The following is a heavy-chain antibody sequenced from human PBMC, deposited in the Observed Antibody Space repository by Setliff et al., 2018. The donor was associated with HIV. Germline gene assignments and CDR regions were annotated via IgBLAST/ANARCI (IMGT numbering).Heavy chain of an antibody. V-gene: IGHV3-33*06. CDR1: GFTFSSYG. CDR3: AKDAPETSWVFTSSSPDY. D-gene: IGHD6-6*01. Sequence: PGGSLRLSCAASGFTFSSYGMHWVRQAPGKGLEWVAVIWYDGSNKYYADSVKGRFTISRDNSKNTLYLQMNSLRAEDTAVYYCAKDAPETSWVFTSSSPDYWGQGTLVTVSS. CDR2: IWYDGSNK. J-gene: IGHJ4*02.